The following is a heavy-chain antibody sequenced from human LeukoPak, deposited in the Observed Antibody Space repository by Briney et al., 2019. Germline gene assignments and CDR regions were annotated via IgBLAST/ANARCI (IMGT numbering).Heavy chain of an antibody. CDR3: ARDPHVLRYFDWIHEFDY. J-gene: IGHJ4*02. CDR2: ISSSGSTI. V-gene: IGHV3-11*04. D-gene: IGHD3-9*01. CDR1: GFTFSDYY. Sequence: GGSLRLSCAASGFTFSDYYMSWIRQAPGKGLEWVSYISSSGSTIYYADSVKGRFIISRDNAENSLYLQMNSLRAEDTAVYYCARDPHVLRYFDWIHEFDYWGQGTLVTVSS.